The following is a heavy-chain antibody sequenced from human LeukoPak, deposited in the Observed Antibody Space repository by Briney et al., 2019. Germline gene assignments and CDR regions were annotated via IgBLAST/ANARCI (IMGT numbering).Heavy chain of an antibody. CDR3: ARHADIVVVPAASGRLNWFDP. CDR2: IYYSGST. CDR1: GGSISSSSYY. J-gene: IGHJ5*02. V-gene: IGHV4-39*01. D-gene: IGHD2-2*01. Sequence: SETLSLTCTVSGGSISSSSYYWGWIRQPPGKGLEWIGSIYYSGSTYYNPSLKSRVTISVDTSKNQFSLKLSSVTAADTAVYYCARHADIVVVPAASGRLNWFDPWGQGTLVTVSS.